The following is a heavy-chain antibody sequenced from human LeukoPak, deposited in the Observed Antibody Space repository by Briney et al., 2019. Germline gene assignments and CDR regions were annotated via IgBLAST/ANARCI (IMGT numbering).Heavy chain of an antibody. V-gene: IGHV1-8*01. Sequence: GASVEVSCKASGYTFTSYDINWVRQATGQGLEWMGWMNPNSGNTGYAQKFQGRVTMTRNTSISTAYMELRSLRSDDTAVYYCARESVGATHFDYWGQGTLVTVSS. J-gene: IGHJ4*02. CDR1: GYTFTSYD. CDR2: MNPNSGNT. CDR3: ARESVGATHFDY. D-gene: IGHD1-26*01.